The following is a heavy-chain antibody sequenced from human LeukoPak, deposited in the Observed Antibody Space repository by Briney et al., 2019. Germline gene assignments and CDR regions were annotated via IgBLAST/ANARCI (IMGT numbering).Heavy chain of an antibody. V-gene: IGHV3-21*01. CDR2: ISSSSSYI. CDR1: GFTFSSYS. J-gene: IGHJ6*03. Sequence: GGSLRLSCAASGFTFSSYSMNWVRQAPGRGREWVSSISSSSSYIYYADSVKGRFTISKDNAKNSLYLKMNSLRAEDTAVYYCAREGCSSTSCYAYYYYYMDVWGKGTTVTVSS. D-gene: IGHD2-2*01. CDR3: AREGCSSTSCYAYYYYYMDV.